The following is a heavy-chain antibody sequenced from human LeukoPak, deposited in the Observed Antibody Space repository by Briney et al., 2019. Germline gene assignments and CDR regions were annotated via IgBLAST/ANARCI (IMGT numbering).Heavy chain of an antibody. Sequence: GGSLRLSCAASGFSFSDFYMSWIRQAPGMGLEWISYIGTRSNPIYYADSVKGRFTISRDDAKNSLYLQMNSLREEDTAVYFCAREARGSGRDFDYWGQGILVTVSS. CDR1: GFSFSDFY. J-gene: IGHJ4*02. CDR3: AREARGSGRDFDY. V-gene: IGHV3-11*01. CDR2: IGTRSNPI. D-gene: IGHD1-26*01.